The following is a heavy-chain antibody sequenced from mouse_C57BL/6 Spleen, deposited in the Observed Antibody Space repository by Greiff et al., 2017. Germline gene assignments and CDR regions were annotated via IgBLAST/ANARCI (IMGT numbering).Heavy chain of an antibody. Sequence: EVKVVESGGGLVKPGGSLKLSCAASGFTFSSYAMSWVRQTPEKRLEWVATISDGGSYTYYPDNVKGRFTISRDNAKNNLYLQMSHLKSEDTAMYYCARDRITTVVAIYYFDYWGQGTTLTVSS. CDR2: ISDGGSYT. V-gene: IGHV5-4*01. D-gene: IGHD1-1*01. CDR1: GFTFSSYA. CDR3: ARDRITTVVAIYYFDY. J-gene: IGHJ2*01.